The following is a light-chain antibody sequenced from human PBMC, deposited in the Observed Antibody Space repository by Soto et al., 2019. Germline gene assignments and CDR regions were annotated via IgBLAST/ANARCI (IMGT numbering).Light chain of an antibody. CDR1: AGTVTSGHY. CDR3: LLSYSGTWV. V-gene: IGLV7-46*01. CDR2: DKN. J-gene: IGLJ3*02. Sequence: QAVVTQEPSLTVSPGGTVTLTCGSSAGTVTSGHYPFWFQQRPGQAPKTLIYDKNNKHSWTPARFSGSLLGGKAALTLSGAQPEDEADYYCLLSYSGTWVFGGGTKVTVL.